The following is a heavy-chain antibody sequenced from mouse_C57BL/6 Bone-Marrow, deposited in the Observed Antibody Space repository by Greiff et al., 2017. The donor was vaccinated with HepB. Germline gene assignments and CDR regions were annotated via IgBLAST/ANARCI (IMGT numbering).Heavy chain of an antibody. J-gene: IGHJ4*01. CDR1: GFTFSDYY. CDR3: ARRDYSNYAYAMDY. V-gene: IGHV5-12*01. D-gene: IGHD2-5*01. CDR2: ISNGGGST. Sequence: EVQLQESGGGLVQPGGSLKLSCAASGFTFSDYYMYWVRQTPEKRLEWVAYISNGGGSTYYPDTVKGRFTISRDNAKNTLYLQMSRLKSEDTAMYYCARRDYSNYAYAMDYWGQGTSVTVSS.